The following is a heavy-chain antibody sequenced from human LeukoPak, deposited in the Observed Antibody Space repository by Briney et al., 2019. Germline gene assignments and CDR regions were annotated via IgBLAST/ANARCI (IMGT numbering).Heavy chain of an antibody. CDR2: VAYDGSSK. CDR3: AKGPKGIAAFHRNRYYFDY. Sequence: GGSLRLSCAASGFTFRNYAFHWVRQAPGKGLEWMAFVAYDGSSKYYADSVKGRFTISRDNSKNTQSLQMNSLRAEDTAVYYCAKGPKGIAAFHRNRYYFDYWGQGTLVTVSS. D-gene: IGHD6-13*01. CDR1: GFTFRNYA. V-gene: IGHV3-30*04. J-gene: IGHJ4*02.